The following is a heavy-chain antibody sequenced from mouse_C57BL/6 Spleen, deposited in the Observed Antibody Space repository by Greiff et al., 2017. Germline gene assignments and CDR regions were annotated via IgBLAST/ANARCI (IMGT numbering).Heavy chain of an antibody. CDR2: ISGGGGNT. CDR3: ARRGRGYYFDY. V-gene: IGHV5-9*01. Sequence: VQLKESGGGLVKPGGSLKLSCAASGFTFSSYTMSWVRQTPEKRLEWVATISGGGGNTYYPDSVKGRFTISRDNAKNTLYLQMSSLRSEDTALYYCARRGRGYYFDYWGQGTTLTVSS. J-gene: IGHJ2*01. CDR1: GFTFSSYT.